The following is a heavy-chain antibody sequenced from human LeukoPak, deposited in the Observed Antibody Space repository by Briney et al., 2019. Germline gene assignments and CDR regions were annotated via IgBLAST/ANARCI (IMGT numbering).Heavy chain of an antibody. D-gene: IGHD2-15*01. CDR1: GFTVSSNY. CDR3: AGSLGYCSGGSCYRELGSKDY. Sequence: GGSLRLSCAASGFTVSSNYMSWVRQAPGKGLEWVSVIYSGGSTYYADSVKGRFTISRDNSKNTLYLQMNSLRAEDTAVYYCAGSLGYCSGGSCYRELGSKDYWGQGTLVTVSS. V-gene: IGHV3-53*01. J-gene: IGHJ4*02. CDR2: IYSGGST.